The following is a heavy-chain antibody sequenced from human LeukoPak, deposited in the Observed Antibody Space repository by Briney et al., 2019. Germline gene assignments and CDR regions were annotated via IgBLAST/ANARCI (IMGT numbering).Heavy chain of an antibody. Sequence: ASVKVSCKLSGYTPTELSMHWVRQAPGEGRGRVGGFDPEDGETINAQTFQGRVTMTEDTSTDTAYMELSSLISEDTAVYCCATARGPYDSSGYYAFWGQGTLVTVSS. J-gene: IGHJ4*02. D-gene: IGHD3-22*01. CDR2: FDPEDGET. V-gene: IGHV1-24*01. CDR1: GYTPTELS. CDR3: ATARGPYDSSGYYAF.